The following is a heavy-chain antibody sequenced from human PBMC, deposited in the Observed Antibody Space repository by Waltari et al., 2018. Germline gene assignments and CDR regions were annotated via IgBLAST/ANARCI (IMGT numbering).Heavy chain of an antibody. Sequence: EVQLVQSGAEVKKPGATVKISCKVSGYTFTDSYMHWVQQAPGTGLEWMGLVEPEDGETRYAEKFQGRVTITADTSTGTAYMELSSLRSEDTAVYYCATKGPQRAGGPDAFDIWGQGTMVTVSS. CDR2: VEPEDGET. V-gene: IGHV1-69-2*01. CDR1: GYTFTDSY. J-gene: IGHJ3*02. CDR3: ATKGPQRAGGPDAFDI. D-gene: IGHD6-19*01.